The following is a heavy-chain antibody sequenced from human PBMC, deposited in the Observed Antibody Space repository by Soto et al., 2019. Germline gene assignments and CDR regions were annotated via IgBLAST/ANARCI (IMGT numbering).Heavy chain of an antibody. Sequence: QVELQESGPRLVKSSGTLSLTCEVSSGSISTGNWWSWVRQPPGKGLEWMGEIYYTGATNYNPSLKSRVTMTIDKSKDPFSLILTSATAADTAVYYCARVFSSGSGWMYYFDFWGQGILVSVSS. CDR1: SGSISTGNW. CDR3: ARVFSSGSGWMYYFDF. CDR2: IYYTGAT. D-gene: IGHD6-25*01. J-gene: IGHJ4*02. V-gene: IGHV4-4*02.